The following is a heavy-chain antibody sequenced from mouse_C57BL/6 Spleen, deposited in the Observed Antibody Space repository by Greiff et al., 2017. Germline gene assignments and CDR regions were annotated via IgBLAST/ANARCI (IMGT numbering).Heavy chain of an antibody. CDR1: GYTFTSYW. Sequence: QVQLQQPGAELVRPGSSVKLSCKASGYTFTSYWMHWVKQRPIQGLEWIGNIDPSDSETHYNQKFKDKATLTVDKSSSTAYMQLSSLTAEDSAVYYCARGGSSGYYYFDYWGQGTTLTVSS. D-gene: IGHD3-2*02. CDR2: IDPSDSET. J-gene: IGHJ2*01. CDR3: ARGGSSGYYYFDY. V-gene: IGHV1-52*01.